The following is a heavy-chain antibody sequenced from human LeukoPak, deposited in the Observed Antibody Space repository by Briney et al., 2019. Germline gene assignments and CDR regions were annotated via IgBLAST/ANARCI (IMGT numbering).Heavy chain of an antibody. V-gene: IGHV1-2*02. CDR1: GYTFTGYY. CDR3: AADDYGGNSVN. Sequence: ASVKVPCKASGYTFTGYYMHWVRQAPGQGLEWMGWINPNSGGTNYAQKFQGRVTMTRDTSISTVHMELSRLRSDDTAVYYCAADDYGGNSVNWGQGTLVTVSS. J-gene: IGHJ4*02. CDR2: INPNSGGT. D-gene: IGHD4-23*01.